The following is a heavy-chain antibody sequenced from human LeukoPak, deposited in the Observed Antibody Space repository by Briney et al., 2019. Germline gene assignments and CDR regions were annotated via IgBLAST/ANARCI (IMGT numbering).Heavy chain of an antibody. Sequence: ASVKVSCKVSGYTLTELSMHWVRQAPGKGLEWMGGFDPEDGETIYAPKFQGRVTMTEDTSTDTAYMELSSLRSEDTAVYYCATTQDYGDYVSLVLGYWGQGTLVTVSS. V-gene: IGHV1-24*01. D-gene: IGHD4-17*01. J-gene: IGHJ4*02. CDR3: ATTQDYGDYVSLVLGY. CDR1: GYTLTELS. CDR2: FDPEDGET.